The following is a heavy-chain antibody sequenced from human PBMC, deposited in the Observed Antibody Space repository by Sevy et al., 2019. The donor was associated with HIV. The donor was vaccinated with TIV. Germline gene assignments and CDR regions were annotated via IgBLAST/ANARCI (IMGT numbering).Heavy chain of an antibody. D-gene: IGHD1-26*01. CDR1: GYSISSGYY. CDR2: IYHSGST. V-gene: IGHV4-38-2*01. J-gene: IGHJ4*02. Sequence: SETLSLTCAVSGYSISSGYYWGWIRQPPGKGLGWIGSIYHSGSTYYNPSLKSRVTISVDTSKNQFSLKLSSVTAADTAVYYCARGGGGSFNSDYWGQGTLVTVSS. CDR3: ARGGGGSFNSDY.